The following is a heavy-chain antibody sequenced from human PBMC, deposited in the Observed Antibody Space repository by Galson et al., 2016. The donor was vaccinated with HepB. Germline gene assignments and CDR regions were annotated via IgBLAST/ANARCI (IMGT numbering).Heavy chain of an antibody. CDR3: ARPLYSGYDYTEYFHP. Sequence: SLRLSCAASGFTFSSYAMSWVRQAPGKGLEWVSAISGSGGSTYYADSVKGRFTVSRDNSKNTLNLQMNSLRVEDTAVYYWARPLYSGYDYTEYFHPWGQGTLVTVSS. CDR2: ISGSGGST. CDR1: GFTFSSYA. D-gene: IGHD5-12*01. J-gene: IGHJ1*01. V-gene: IGHV3-23*01.